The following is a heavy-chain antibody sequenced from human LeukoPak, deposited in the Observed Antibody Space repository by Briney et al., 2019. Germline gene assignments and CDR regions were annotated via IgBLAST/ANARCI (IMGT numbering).Heavy chain of an antibody. D-gene: IGHD2-21*01. CDR1: GFTFSSYS. J-gene: IGHJ6*02. CDR3: ARDGLWRAYYYYGMDV. Sequence: GGSLRLSCAASGFTFSSYSMNWVRQAPGKGLEWVSSISSSSSYIHYADSVKGRFTISRDNAKNSLYLQMNSLRAEDTAVYYCARDGLWRAYYYYGMDVWGQGTTVTVFS. V-gene: IGHV3-21*01. CDR2: ISSSSSYI.